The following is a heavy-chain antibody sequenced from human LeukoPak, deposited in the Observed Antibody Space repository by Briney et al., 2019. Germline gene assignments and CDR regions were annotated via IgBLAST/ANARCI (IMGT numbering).Heavy chain of an antibody. D-gene: IGHD5-24*01. CDR2: IYYTRTT. CDR1: GGSVTSYY. Sequence: PSETLSLTCTVSGGSVTSYYWSWIRQPPGKGLEWIGSIYYTRTTNYNPSLKSRVTISLDTSKNQFSLKLSSVTAADTAVYYCAREISTISSAFDIWGQGTMVTVSS. J-gene: IGHJ3*02. V-gene: IGHV4-59*02. CDR3: AREISTISSAFDI.